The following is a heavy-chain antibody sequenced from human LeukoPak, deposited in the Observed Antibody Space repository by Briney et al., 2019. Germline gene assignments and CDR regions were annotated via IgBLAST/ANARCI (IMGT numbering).Heavy chain of an antibody. D-gene: IGHD1-14*01. CDR1: GGSISSYY. CDR3: ARAEGHPLLSYYFDY. CDR2: IYYSGST. J-gene: IGHJ4*02. Sequence: SETLSLTCTVSGGSISSYYWSWIRQPPGKGLEWIGYIYYSGSTNYNPSLKSRVTISVDTSKNQFSLKLSSVTAADTAVYYCARAEGHPLLSYYFDYWGQGTLVTVSS. V-gene: IGHV4-59*01.